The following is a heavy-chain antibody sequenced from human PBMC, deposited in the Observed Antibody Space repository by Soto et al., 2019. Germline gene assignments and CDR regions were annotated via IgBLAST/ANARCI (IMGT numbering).Heavy chain of an antibody. D-gene: IGHD6-6*01. V-gene: IGHV4-34*01. CDR3: ARRIAARPFDY. Sequence: SETLSLTCAVYGGSFSGYYWTWIRQPPGKGLEWIGEIYHSGSTNYNPSLKSRVTISVDKSKNQFSLKLSSVTAADTAVYYCARRIAARPFDYWGQGTLVTVSS. CDR2: IYHSGST. J-gene: IGHJ4*02. CDR1: GGSFSGYY.